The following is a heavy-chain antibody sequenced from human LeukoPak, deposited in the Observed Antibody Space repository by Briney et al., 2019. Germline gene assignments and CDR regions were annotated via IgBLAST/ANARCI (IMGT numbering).Heavy chain of an antibody. CDR1: GGSISSGGYY. Sequence: NPSETLSLTCTVSGGSISSGGYYWSWIRQHPGKGLEWIGYIYYSGSTNYNPSLKSRVTISVDTSKNQFSLKLSSVTAADTAVYYCARNLDTAMVYLDYWGQGTLVTVSS. D-gene: IGHD5-18*01. CDR3: ARNLDTAMVYLDY. J-gene: IGHJ4*02. V-gene: IGHV4-61*08. CDR2: IYYSGST.